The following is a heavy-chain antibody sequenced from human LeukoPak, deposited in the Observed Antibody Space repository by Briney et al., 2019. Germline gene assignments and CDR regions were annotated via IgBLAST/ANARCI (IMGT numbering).Heavy chain of an antibody. J-gene: IGHJ6*02. D-gene: IGHD5-18*01. CDR1: GFTFSSYA. V-gene: IGHV3-23*01. CDR2: ISGSGGST. CDR3: ARDGYSYGSYYYYGMDV. Sequence: GGSLRLSCAASGFTFSSYAMSWVRQAPGKGLEWVSAISGSGGSTYYADSVKGRFTISRDNSKNTLYLQKNSLRAEDTAVYYCARDGYSYGSYYYYGMDVWGQGTTVTVSS.